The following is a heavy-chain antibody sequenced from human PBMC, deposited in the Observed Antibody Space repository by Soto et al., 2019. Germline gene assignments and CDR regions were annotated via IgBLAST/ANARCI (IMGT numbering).Heavy chain of an antibody. CDR3: GKFAYYGSGGYKGHKTFGF. Sequence: EVQLLESGGGLVQPGGSLRLSCAASGFTFNNYAMTWVRQAPGKGLQRVSAISGGAETTYYADSVKGRFTISRDDSKNALFLQMNNLRVEDTGVYYCGKFAYYGSGGYKGHKTFGFWGQGTLVTVSS. J-gene: IGHJ4*02. CDR2: ISGGAETT. V-gene: IGHV3-23*01. D-gene: IGHD3-10*01. CDR1: GFTFNNYA.